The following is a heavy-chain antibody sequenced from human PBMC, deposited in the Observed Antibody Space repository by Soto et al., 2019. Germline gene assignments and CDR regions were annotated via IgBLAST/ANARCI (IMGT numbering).Heavy chain of an antibody. CDR3: ARGGSLVVPNGGRWDYYYGMDV. D-gene: IGHD2-2*01. CDR2: IIPILGIA. J-gene: IGHJ6*02. CDR1: GGTFSSYT. V-gene: IGHV1-69*02. Sequence: QVQLVQSGAEVKKPGSSVKVSCKASGGTFSSYTISWVRQAPGQGLEWMGRIIPILGIANYAQKFQGRVTITADQSTSTAYMELSSLRSEDTAVYYCARGGSLVVPNGGRWDYYYGMDVLGQGTTVTVSS.